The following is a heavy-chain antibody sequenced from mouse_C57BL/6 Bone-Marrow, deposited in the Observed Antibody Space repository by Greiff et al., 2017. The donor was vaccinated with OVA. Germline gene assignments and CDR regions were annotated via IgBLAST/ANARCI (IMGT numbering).Heavy chain of an antibody. CDR3: ARPYYGNYVLAY. J-gene: IGHJ3*01. CDR1: GYSFTGYY. Sequence: VQLQQSGPELVKPGASVKISCKASGYSFTGYYMNWVKQSPEKSLEWIGEINPSTGGTTYNQKFKAKATLTVDKSSSTAYMQLKSLTSEDSAVYYCARPYYGNYVLAYWGQGTLVTVSA. CDR2: INPSTGGT. V-gene: IGHV1-42*01. D-gene: IGHD2-10*01.